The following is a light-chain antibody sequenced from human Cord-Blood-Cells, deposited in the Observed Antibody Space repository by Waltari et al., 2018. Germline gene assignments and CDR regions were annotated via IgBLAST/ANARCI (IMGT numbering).Light chain of an antibody. J-gene: IGLJ1*01. CDR3: CSYAGSSTFDV. Sequence: QSALTQPAPVSGSPGQSITIPCTGTRRDSVSYNLVPWYQQHPGKAPKLMIYEVSKRPSGVSNRFSGSKSGNTASLTISGLQAEDEADYYCCSYAGSSTFDVFGTGTKVTVL. V-gene: IGLV2-23*02. CDR2: EVS. CDR1: RRDSVSYNL.